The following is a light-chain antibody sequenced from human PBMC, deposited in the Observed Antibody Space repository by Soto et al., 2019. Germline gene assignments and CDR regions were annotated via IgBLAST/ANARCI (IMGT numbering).Light chain of an antibody. CDR3: CSYTSSSTNWV. V-gene: IGLV2-14*03. J-gene: IGLJ3*02. Sequence: QSALTQPASVSGSPGQSITISCTGTSSDVGGYNYVSWYQKHPGQAPKLMIYHVSDRPSGISRRFSASKSGNTASLTISGLQAEDEADYYCCSYTSSSTNWVFGGGTKLTVL. CDR2: HVS. CDR1: SSDVGGYNY.